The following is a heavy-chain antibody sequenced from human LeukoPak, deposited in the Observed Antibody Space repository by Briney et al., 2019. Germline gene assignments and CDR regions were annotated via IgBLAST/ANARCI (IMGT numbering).Heavy chain of an antibody. V-gene: IGHV1-2*02. CDR1: GYTFTGYY. CDR2: INPNSGGT. D-gene: IGHD2-2*01. CDR3: ARLKDRYCSSTTCYFNWFDP. Sequence: ASVKVSCKASGYTFTGYYMHWVRQAPGQGLEWMGWINPNSGGTNYAQKFQGRVTMTTDTSTSTAYMELRSLRSDDTAVYYCARLKDRYCSSTTCYFNWFDPWGQGTLVTVSS. J-gene: IGHJ5*02.